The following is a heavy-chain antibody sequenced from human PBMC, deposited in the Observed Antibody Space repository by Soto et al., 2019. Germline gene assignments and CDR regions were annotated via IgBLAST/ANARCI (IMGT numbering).Heavy chain of an antibody. J-gene: IGHJ5*02. Sequence: QVQLQESGPGLVKASQTLSLTCTVSGGSIATNGYYWSWIRQHPGKGLEWIGNIYYSGSTYYNPSLKSRVTISIDTSKNQFSLKLSSVTAADTAVYYCATVDFERGNWFDAWGQGTLVTVSS. CDR3: ATVDFERGNWFDA. D-gene: IGHD3-3*01. CDR2: IYYSGST. V-gene: IGHV4-31*03. CDR1: GGSIATNGYY.